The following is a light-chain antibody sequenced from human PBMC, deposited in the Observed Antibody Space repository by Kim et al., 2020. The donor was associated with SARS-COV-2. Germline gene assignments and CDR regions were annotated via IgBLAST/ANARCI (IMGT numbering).Light chain of an antibody. CDR2: GNS. CDR3: QSYDSSLSGPV. V-gene: IGLV1-40*01. Sequence: QSVLTQPPSVSGAPGQRVTISCTGSSSNIGAGYDVRWYQQLPGTAPKLLIYGNSNRPSGVPDRFSGSKSGTSASLAITGLQAEDEADYYCQSYDSSLSGPVFGGGTQLTVL. CDR1: SSNIGAGYD. J-gene: IGLJ3*02.